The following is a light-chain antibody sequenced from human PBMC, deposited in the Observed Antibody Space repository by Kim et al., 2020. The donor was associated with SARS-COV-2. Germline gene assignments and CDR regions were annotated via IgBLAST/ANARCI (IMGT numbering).Light chain of an antibody. J-gene: IGLJ2*01. Sequence: SSELTQDPAVSVALGQTVRITCQGDSLSSYYATWYQQKPGQAPILVIYGRNNRPSGIPDRFSASRSGNTASLTIPGTQAGDEADYYCNSRDSNDNVVFGGGTKLTVL. CDR2: GRN. CDR1: SLSSYY. V-gene: IGLV3-19*01. CDR3: NSRDSNDNVV.